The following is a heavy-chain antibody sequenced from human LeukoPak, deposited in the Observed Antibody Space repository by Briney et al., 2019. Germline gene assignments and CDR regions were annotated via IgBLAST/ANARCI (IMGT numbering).Heavy chain of an antibody. CDR3: ARGYCSGGACYFGFDH. J-gene: IGHJ4*02. D-gene: IGHD2-15*01. CDR1: GFTFGSYV. Sequence: GGSLRLSCAASGFTFGSYVMSWVRRAPGKGLEWVSSISSSSSYIYYPDSLKGRFTISRDNAKSSLYLQMNSLRAEDTAVYYCARGYCSGGACYFGFDHWGQGTLVTVSS. CDR2: ISSSSSYI. V-gene: IGHV3-21*01.